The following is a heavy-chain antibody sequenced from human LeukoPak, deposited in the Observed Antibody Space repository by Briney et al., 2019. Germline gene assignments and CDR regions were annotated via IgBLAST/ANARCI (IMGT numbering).Heavy chain of an antibody. CDR1: GFTFSGYV. V-gene: IGHV3-23*01. Sequence: PGGSLRLSCAASGFTFSGYVMSWVRQAPGKGLEWVSVISGSGDTTYYADSVKGRFTISRDNSRNTLYLQMNSLRAEDTAVYYCAKSTTVIDYYYYGMDVWGQGTTVTVSS. CDR3: AKSTTVIDYYYYGMDV. CDR2: ISGSGDTT. J-gene: IGHJ6*02. D-gene: IGHD4-17*01.